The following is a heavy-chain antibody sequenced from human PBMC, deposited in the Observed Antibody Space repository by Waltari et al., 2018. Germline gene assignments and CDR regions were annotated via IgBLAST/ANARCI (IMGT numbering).Heavy chain of an antibody. CDR2: INHSGST. Sequence: QVQLQQWGAGLLKPSETLSLTCAVYGGSFSGYYWSWIRQPPGKGLEWIGEINHSGSTNYNPSRKSRVTISVDTSKNQFSLKLSSVTAADTAVYYCARAPRITMVRGEEGRKYWYFDLWGRGTLVTVSS. V-gene: IGHV4-34*01. D-gene: IGHD3-10*01. J-gene: IGHJ2*01. CDR1: GGSFSGYY. CDR3: ARAPRITMVRGEEGRKYWYFDL.